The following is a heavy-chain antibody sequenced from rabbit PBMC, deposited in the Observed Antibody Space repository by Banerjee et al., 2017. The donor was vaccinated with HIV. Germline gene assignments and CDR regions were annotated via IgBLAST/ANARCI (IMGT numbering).Heavy chain of an antibody. Sequence: QEQLEESGGGLVQPEGSLTLTCKASGFDFSSYGVSWVRQAPGKGWEWIGYIDPVFGSTYYAGWVNGRFTIPSHNAQNTLYLQLNSLTAADTATYFCARVETSTTGYGWPNFNLWGQGTLVTVS. V-gene: IGHV1S47*01. D-gene: IGHD6-1*01. CDR3: ARVETSTTGYGWPNFNL. J-gene: IGHJ4*01. CDR1: GFDFSSYG. CDR2: IDPVFGST.